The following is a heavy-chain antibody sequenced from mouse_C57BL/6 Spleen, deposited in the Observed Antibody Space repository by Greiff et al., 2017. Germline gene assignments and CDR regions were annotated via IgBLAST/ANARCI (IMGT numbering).Heavy chain of an antibody. J-gene: IGHJ4*01. CDR1: GFTFSSYA. V-gene: IGHV5-9-1*02. Sequence: EVKLMESGEGLVKPGGSLKLSCAASGFTFSSYAMSWVRQTPEKRLEWVAYISSGGDYIYYADTVKGRFTISRDNARNTLYLQMSSLKSEDTAMYYCTRDDYGNPYYYAMDYWGQGTSVTVSS. D-gene: IGHD2-1*01. CDR3: TRDDYGNPYYYAMDY. CDR2: ISSGGDYI.